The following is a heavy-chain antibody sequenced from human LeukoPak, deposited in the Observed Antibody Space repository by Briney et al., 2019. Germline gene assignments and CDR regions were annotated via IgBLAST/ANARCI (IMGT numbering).Heavy chain of an antibody. Sequence: SETLSLTCTVSGGSISSFYWSWIRQPAGKGLEWIGRIYTSGSTNYNPSLRSRVTMSVDTSKNLFSLKLSSVTAADTAVYYCASEYYYDTSGYYSLAYWGQGTLVTVSS. CDR1: GGSISSFY. V-gene: IGHV4-4*07. CDR2: IYTSGST. CDR3: ASEYYYDTSGYYSLAY. D-gene: IGHD3-22*01. J-gene: IGHJ4*02.